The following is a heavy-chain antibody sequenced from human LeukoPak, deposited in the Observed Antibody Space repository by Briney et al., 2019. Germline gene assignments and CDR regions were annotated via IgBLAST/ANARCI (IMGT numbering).Heavy chain of an antibody. CDR3: ATGARGRD. Sequence: GGSLRLSCVVSGLTFSNYWMSWVRQAPGKGPEWVGRVKSKTDGGTTEYAAPVKGRFTISRDDSKNTLHLEMNSLKTEDTGVYYCATGARGRDCGQGTLVTVSS. D-gene: IGHD3-10*01. J-gene: IGHJ4*02. V-gene: IGHV3-15*01. CDR1: GLTFSNYW. CDR2: VKSKTDGGTT.